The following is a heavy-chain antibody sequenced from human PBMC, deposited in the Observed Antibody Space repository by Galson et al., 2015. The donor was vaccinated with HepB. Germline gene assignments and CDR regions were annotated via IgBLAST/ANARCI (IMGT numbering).Heavy chain of an antibody. Sequence: SLRLSCAASGFTFSSYSMNWVRQAPGKGLEWVSSISSSSSYIYYADSVKGRFTISRDNARNSLYLQMNGLRAEDTAVYYCARGLRVYYFDYWGQGTLVTVSS. CDR1: GFTFSSYS. CDR2: ISSSSSYI. J-gene: IGHJ4*02. D-gene: IGHD5-12*01. V-gene: IGHV3-21*01. CDR3: ARGLRVYYFDY.